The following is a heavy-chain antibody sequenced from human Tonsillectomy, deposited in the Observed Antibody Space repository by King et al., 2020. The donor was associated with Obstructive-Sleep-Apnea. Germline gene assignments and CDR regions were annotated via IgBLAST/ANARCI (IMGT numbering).Heavy chain of an antibody. J-gene: IGHJ4*02. V-gene: IGHV3-66*01. CDR1: GFIVSSNY. D-gene: IGHD1-26*01. CDR3: ARVVGAFVY. Sequence: VQLVESGGGLVQPGGSLRLSCAASGFIVSSNYMSWVRQAPGEGLEWVSVIYSGGATYYADSVKGRFTISRDNSKNTLHLQMNSLRAEDTAVNYCARVVGAFVYWGQGTLVTVSS. CDR2: IYSGGAT.